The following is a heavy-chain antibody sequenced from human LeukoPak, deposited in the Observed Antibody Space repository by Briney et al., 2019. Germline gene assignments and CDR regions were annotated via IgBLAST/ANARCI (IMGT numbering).Heavy chain of an antibody. D-gene: IGHD3-22*01. CDR3: ARPYYYDSRIDH. CDR1: GVSISSGDYY. J-gene: IGHJ5*02. V-gene: IGHV4-30-4*01. Sequence: SETLTLTCTVSGVSISSGDYYWSWIRQPPGKGLEWVGYMYYSGSAYYNPSLKSRATISVDTSKNQFSLKLSSVTAADTAVYFCARPYYYDSRIDHWGQGILVTVSS. CDR2: MYYSGSA.